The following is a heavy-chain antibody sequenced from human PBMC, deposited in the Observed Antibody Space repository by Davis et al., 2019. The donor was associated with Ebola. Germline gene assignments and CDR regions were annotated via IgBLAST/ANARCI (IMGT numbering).Heavy chain of an antibody. J-gene: IGHJ4*02. Sequence: ASVKVSCKASGYTFTNYYLQWVRQAPGQGLEWMGIINPNGGSTIYAQKFQGRVTMTRDTSTSTAYMELSSLRSEDTAVYYCARTEYSSSQRCFDYWGQGTLVTVSS. CDR1: GYTFTNYY. D-gene: IGHD6-6*01. CDR2: INPNGGST. CDR3: ARTEYSSSQRCFDY. V-gene: IGHV1-46*01.